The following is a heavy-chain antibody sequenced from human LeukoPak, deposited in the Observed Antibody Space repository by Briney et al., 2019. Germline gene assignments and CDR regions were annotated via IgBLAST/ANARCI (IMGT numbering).Heavy chain of an antibody. V-gene: IGHV3-23*01. CDR1: GFTFSNYA. CDR2: ISGSVGST. J-gene: IGHJ3*02. D-gene: IGHD3-22*01. Sequence: GGSLRLSCAASGFTFSNYAMSWVRQAPGKGLEWVSGISGSVGSTYYADSVKGRFTISRDNSKNTLYLQMNSLRAEDTAVYYCATPSSGYSKDAFDIWGQGTMVTVSS. CDR3: ATPSSGYSKDAFDI.